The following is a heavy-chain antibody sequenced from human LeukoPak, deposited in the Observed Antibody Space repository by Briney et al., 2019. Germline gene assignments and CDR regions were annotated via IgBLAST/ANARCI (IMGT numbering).Heavy chain of an antibody. V-gene: IGHV3-33*01. Sequence: RAGRSLRLSCAASGFSFGSYGMHWVRQAPGKGLEWVAVIWFVGSDKYYAGSVTGRFNISRDNSMNTLYLQMSSLRAEDTAVYYCARDSGRSGYYYSPHAFDIWGQGTMVTVSS. J-gene: IGHJ3*02. CDR3: ARDSGRSGYYYSPHAFDI. D-gene: IGHD3-22*01. CDR2: IWFVGSDK. CDR1: GFSFGSYG.